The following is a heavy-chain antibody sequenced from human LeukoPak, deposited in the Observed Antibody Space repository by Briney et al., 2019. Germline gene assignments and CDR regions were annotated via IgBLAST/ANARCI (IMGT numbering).Heavy chain of an antibody. CDR3: ARTRYSSGWFFDY. CDR1: GGSISSYY. J-gene: IGHJ4*02. D-gene: IGHD6-19*01. Sequence: SETLSLTCTVSGGSISSYYWSWIRQPPGKGQEWTGYISDSGSTHYNPSLKSRLTVSVDTSKNQFSLKLSSVTAADTAVYYCARTRYSSGWFFDYWGQGTLVTVSS. V-gene: IGHV4-59*01. CDR2: ISDSGST.